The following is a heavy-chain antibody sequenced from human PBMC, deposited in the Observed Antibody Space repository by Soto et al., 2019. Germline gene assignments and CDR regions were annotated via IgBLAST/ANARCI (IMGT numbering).Heavy chain of an antibody. CDR2: IIPMLGTT. CDR1: GGTFSSFA. V-gene: IGHV1-69*01. Sequence: QVQLVQSGAEGKKPGSSVKVACKASGGTFSSFAISWVRQAPGQGLEWMGGIIPMLGTTKDAQKFQGRVTITADESTITAYMELSSLRSEDTAVYYCARILGRRVSYSVALNYFDSWGQGTLVNVYS. D-gene: IGHD1-26*01. J-gene: IGHJ4*02. CDR3: ARILGRRVSYSVALNYFDS.